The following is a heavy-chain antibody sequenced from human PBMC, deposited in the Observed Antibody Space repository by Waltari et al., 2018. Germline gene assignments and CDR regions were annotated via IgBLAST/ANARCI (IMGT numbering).Heavy chain of an antibody. CDR1: GFTVSSNY. Sequence: EVQLVESGGGLVQPGGSLRLSCAASGFTVSSNYMSWVRQAPGKGLGWVSVLYGGCRTYSACSVKGRFTFFRDNSKNTLYLQMTSLIAEDTAVYYCATALLDFWSGYYSWGEGYFDYWGQGTLVTVSS. CDR3: ATALLDFWSGYYSWGEGYFDY. J-gene: IGHJ4*02. V-gene: IGHV3-66*02. D-gene: IGHD3-3*01. CDR2: LYGGCRT.